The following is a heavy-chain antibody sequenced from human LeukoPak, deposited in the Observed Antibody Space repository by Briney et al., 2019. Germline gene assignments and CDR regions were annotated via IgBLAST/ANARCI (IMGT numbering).Heavy chain of an antibody. J-gene: IGHJ4*02. D-gene: IGHD1-20*01. CDR1: GFTFSSYG. CDR2: ISYDGSNK. V-gene: IGHV3-30*18. CDR3: AKERYNLSNSFDY. Sequence: PGGSLRLSCAASGFTFSSYGMHWVRQAPGKGLEWVAVISYDGSNKYYADSVKGRFTISRDNSKNTLYLQMNSLRAEDTAVYYCAKERYNLSNSFDYWGQGTLVTVSS.